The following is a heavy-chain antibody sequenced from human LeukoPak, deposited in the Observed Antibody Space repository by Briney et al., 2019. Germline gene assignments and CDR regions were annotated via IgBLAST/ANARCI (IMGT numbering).Heavy chain of an antibody. Sequence: ASVKVSCKASGYIFTDYYMHWVRQAPGQGLEWMGWFNPNSGGTNYAQKFQGRVTMTRDTSISTAYMELSRLRSDDTAVYYCARGGTVARDAIDIWGQGTMVTVSS. J-gene: IGHJ3*02. CDR1: GYIFTDYY. CDR2: FNPNSGGT. D-gene: IGHD4-23*01. V-gene: IGHV1-2*02. CDR3: ARGGTVARDAIDI.